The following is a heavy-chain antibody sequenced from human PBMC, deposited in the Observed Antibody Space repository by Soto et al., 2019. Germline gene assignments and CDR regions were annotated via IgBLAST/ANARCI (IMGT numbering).Heavy chain of an antibody. J-gene: IGHJ6*03. CDR2: IWYDGSNK. V-gene: IGHV3-33*06. CDR1: GFTFSSYG. D-gene: IGHD3-3*01. CDR3: AKERRITIFGVAENYYYYYMDV. Sequence: GGSLRLSCAASGFTFSSYGMHWVRQAPGKGLEWVAVIWYDGSNKYYADSVKGRFTISRDNSKNTLYLQMNSLRAEDTAVYYCAKERRITIFGVAENYYYYYMDVWGKGTTVTVSS.